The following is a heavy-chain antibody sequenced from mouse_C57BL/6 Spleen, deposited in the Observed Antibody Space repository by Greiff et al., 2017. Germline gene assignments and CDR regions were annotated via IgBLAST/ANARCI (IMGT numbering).Heavy chain of an antibody. CDR3: ARSSSNYHYAMDY. V-gene: IGHV1-82*01. CDR2: IYPGDGDT. Sequence: QVQLQQSGPELVKPGASVKISCKASGYAFSSSWMNWVKQRPGKGLEWIGRIYPGDGDTNYNGKFKGKATLTADKSSSTAYMQLSSLTSEDSAVYFCARSSSNYHYAMDYWGQGTSVTVSS. D-gene: IGHD2-5*01. CDR1: GYAFSSSW. J-gene: IGHJ4*01.